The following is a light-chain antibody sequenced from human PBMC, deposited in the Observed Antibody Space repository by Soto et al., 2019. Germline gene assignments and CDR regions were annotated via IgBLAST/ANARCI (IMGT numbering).Light chain of an antibody. CDR1: QSVGSN. CDR2: GPS. V-gene: IGKV3-15*01. Sequence: EIVMTQSPAILSVSPGERATLSCRASQSVGSNFAWYQQKPGQAPRLLMYGPSTRATGLPARFSGSGSGTEFTLTISNLQSEYFAVSYCHQFNNWPPGTFGQGTKV. CDR3: HQFNNWPPGT. J-gene: IGKJ1*01.